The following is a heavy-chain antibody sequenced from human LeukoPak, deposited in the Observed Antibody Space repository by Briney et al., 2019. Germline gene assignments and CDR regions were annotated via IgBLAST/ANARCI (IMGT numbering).Heavy chain of an antibody. CDR2: IYSGGST. CDR1: GFTFSSYS. D-gene: IGHD3-22*01. V-gene: IGHV3-53*01. Sequence: GSLRLSCAASGFTFSSYSMNWVRQAPGKGLEWVSVIYSGGSTYYADSVKGRFTISRDNSKNTLYLQMNSLRAEDTAVYYCARAPNYYDSSGYYWDHDAFDIWGQGTMVTVSS. CDR3: ARAPNYYDSSGYYWDHDAFDI. J-gene: IGHJ3*02.